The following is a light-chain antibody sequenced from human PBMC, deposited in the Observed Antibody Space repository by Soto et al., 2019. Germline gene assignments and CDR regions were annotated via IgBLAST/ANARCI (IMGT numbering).Light chain of an antibody. CDR3: QQYSDYFLT. J-gene: IGKJ4*01. Sequence: DIQMTQSPSTLSASVGDRVTITCRASQTISTWLAWFQHKPGRAPKLLIYKASTLESGVPSRFSGSGSGTEFTLTISSLQPDDFATYYCQQYSDYFLTFGGGTKVEIK. V-gene: IGKV1-5*03. CDR2: KAS. CDR1: QTISTW.